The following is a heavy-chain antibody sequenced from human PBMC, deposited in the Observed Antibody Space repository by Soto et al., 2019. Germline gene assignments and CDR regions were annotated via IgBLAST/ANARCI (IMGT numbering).Heavy chain of an antibody. CDR2: LHTDLTS. J-gene: IGHJ4*02. CDR3: VRGNTGYGNFDS. CDR1: GFAVSSNY. Sequence: PGGSLRLSCAASGFAVSSNYMTWVRQAPGKGLEWVSILHTDLTSFYADSVKGRFAISRDNAKSTLYLQMNSLRDEDTAVYYCVRGNTGYGNFDSWGQGTLVNVSS. D-gene: IGHD5-12*01. V-gene: IGHV3-53*01.